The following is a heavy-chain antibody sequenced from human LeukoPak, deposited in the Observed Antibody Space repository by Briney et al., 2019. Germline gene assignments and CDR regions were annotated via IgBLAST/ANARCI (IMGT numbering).Heavy chain of an antibody. Sequence: GGSLRPSCAASGFTFSSYGMHWVRQAPGKGLEWVAFIRYDGSNKYYADSVKGRFTISRDNSKNTLYLQMNSLRAEDTAVYYCATAMIVVAPFDYWGQGTLVTVSS. CDR2: IRYDGSNK. D-gene: IGHD3-22*01. CDR1: GFTFSSYG. V-gene: IGHV3-30*02. J-gene: IGHJ4*02. CDR3: ATAMIVVAPFDY.